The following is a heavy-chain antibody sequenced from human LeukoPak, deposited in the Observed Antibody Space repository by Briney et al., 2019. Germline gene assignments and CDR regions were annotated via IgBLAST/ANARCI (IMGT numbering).Heavy chain of an antibody. CDR1: GFTFSRYA. Sequence: PGGSLRLSCSASGFTFSRYAMHWVRQAPGKGLEYVSAISSNGGSTYYADSVKGRFTISRDNSKSTLYLQMSSLRAGDTAVYYCVKDGSGSYYTYYFDYWGQGTLVTVSS. CDR3: VKDGSGSYYTYYFDY. J-gene: IGHJ4*02. V-gene: IGHV3-64D*06. CDR2: ISSNGGST. D-gene: IGHD3-10*01.